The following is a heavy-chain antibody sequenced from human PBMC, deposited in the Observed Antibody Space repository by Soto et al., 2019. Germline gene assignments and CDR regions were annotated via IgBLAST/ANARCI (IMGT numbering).Heavy chain of an antibody. D-gene: IGHD5-12*01. Sequence: QVQLVQSGAELKKPGSSVKVSCKASGGTFSSYAISWVRQAPGQGLEWMGGIIPIFGTANYAQKFQGRVTITADESTSTAYMELSSLISEDTSVYYCARGEMATIKWDYWGQETLVTVSS. CDR1: GGTFSSYA. CDR2: IIPIFGTA. CDR3: ARGEMATIKWDY. V-gene: IGHV1-69*01. J-gene: IGHJ4*02.